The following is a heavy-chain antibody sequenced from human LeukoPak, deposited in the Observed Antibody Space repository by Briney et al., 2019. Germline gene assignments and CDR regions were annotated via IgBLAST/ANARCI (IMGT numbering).Heavy chain of an antibody. CDR1: GYRFRSHW. CDR2: IYPGDSET. Sequence: GESLKISCQGSGYRFRSHWIGWVRQLPGKGLEWMGIIYPGDSETKYSPAFQGQVTISADKSVSAAYLQWSSLKASDTAMYYCARPGTYYYDSSGYGHDAFDIWGQGTMVTVSS. CDR3: ARPGTYYYDSSGYGHDAFDI. D-gene: IGHD3-22*01. J-gene: IGHJ3*02. V-gene: IGHV5-51*01.